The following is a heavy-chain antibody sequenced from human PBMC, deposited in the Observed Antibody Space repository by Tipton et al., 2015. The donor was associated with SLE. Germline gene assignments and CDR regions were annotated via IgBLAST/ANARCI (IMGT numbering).Heavy chain of an antibody. Sequence: TLSLTCAVYGGSFSGYYWSWIRQPPGKGLEWIGEINHSGSTNYNPSLKSRVTISVDTSKNQFSLKLSSVTAAATAVYYCARGRMRWGYYCYGMDVWGQGPTVTVSS. D-gene: IGHD1-26*01. CDR3: ARGRMRWGYYCYGMDV. V-gene: IGHV4-34*01. CDR1: GGSFSGYY. CDR2: INHSGST. J-gene: IGHJ6*02.